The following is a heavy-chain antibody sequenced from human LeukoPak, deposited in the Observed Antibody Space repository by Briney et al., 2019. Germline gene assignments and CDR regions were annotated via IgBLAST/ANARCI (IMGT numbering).Heavy chain of an antibody. J-gene: IGHJ4*02. CDR3: ARGVTSNAPSDC. V-gene: IGHV3-74*01. CDR2: INTDGSET. D-gene: IGHD4-11*01. CDR1: GFTFSSYW. Sequence: GGSLRLSYAASGFTFSSYWMHWVRQGPGKGLVWVSRINTDGSETIYADSVKGRFTISRDNAKNTLYLQMNSLRAEDTAVYYCARGVTSNAPSDCWGQGTLVTVSS.